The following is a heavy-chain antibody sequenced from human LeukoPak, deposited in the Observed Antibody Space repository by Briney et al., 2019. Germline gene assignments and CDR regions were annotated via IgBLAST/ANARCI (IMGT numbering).Heavy chain of an antibody. D-gene: IGHD2-15*01. CDR1: GFTFSSYA. V-gene: IGHV3-23*01. J-gene: IGHJ3*02. Sequence: GGSLRLSCAVSGFTFSSYAMSWVRQAPGKGLEWVSAISGSGGSTFYADSVKGRFTISRDNSKNTLYLQMSSLRAEDTAVYYCAKGSGGTRPHAFDIWGQGTVVTVSS. CDR2: ISGSGGST. CDR3: AKGSGGTRPHAFDI.